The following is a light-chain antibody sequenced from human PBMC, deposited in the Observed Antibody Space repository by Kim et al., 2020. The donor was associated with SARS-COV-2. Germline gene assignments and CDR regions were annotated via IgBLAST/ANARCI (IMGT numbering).Light chain of an antibody. V-gene: IGKV1-33*01. CDR3: QQYESLPIT. CDR1: EDIRDH. CDR2: DSS. J-gene: IGKJ5*01. Sequence: ASVEERVTITCRASEDIRDHLSWYQVTPGKAPKLLIYDSSNSETGVPLRFTGTGSGTDFAFTITSLQPEDFVTYYCQQYESLPITFAQGTRLEIK.